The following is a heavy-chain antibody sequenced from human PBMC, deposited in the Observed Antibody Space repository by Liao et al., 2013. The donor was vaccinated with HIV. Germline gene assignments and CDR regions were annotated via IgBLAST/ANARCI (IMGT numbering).Heavy chain of an antibody. J-gene: IGHJ4*02. V-gene: IGHV4-34*01. CDR3: ARAGRIAVAGNYGLRY. CDR1: GGSFSGYY. CDR2: IYHSGST. D-gene: IGHD6-19*01. Sequence: QVQLQQWGAGLLKPSETLSLTCAVYGGSFSGYYWSWIRQPPGKGLEWIGEIYHSGSTNYNPSLKSRVTISVDTSKNQFSLKLTSVTAADTAVYYCARAGRIAVAGNYGLRYWGQGTLVTVSS.